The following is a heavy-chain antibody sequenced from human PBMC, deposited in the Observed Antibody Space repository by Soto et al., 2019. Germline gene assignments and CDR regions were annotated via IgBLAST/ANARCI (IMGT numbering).Heavy chain of an antibody. CDR3: ARGNRDYYDSSGYYFNY. D-gene: IGHD3-22*01. J-gene: IGHJ4*02. CDR1: GGSISSSSYY. CDR2: IFYSGST. Sequence: PSETLSLTCTVSGGSISSSSYYWGWIRQPPGKGLEWIGSIFYSGSTNYNPSLKSRVTISVDTSKNELSLNLNSVTAADTAVYYCARGNRDYYDSSGYYFNYWGQGALVTVSS. V-gene: IGHV4-39*07.